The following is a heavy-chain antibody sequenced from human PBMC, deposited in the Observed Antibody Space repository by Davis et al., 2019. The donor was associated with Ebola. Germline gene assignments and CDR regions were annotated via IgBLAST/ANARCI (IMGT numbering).Heavy chain of an antibody. CDR2: INPSGGST. J-gene: IGHJ6*02. D-gene: IGHD6-19*01. Sequence: ASVKVSCKASGYTFTSYYMHWVRQAPGQGLEWMGIINPSGGSTSYAQKFQGRVTMTRDTSTSTVYMELSSLRSEDTAVYYCARTGYSSGWSLKNYYYYYGMDVWGQGTTVTVSS. CDR1: GYTFTSYY. CDR3: ARTGYSSGWSLKNYYYYYGMDV. V-gene: IGHV1-46*01.